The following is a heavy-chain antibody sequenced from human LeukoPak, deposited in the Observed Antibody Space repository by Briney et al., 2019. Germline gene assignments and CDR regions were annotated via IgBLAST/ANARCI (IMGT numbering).Heavy chain of an antibody. CDR2: IIPIFGTA. Sequence: ASVKVSCKASGGTFSSYAISWVRQAPGQGLEWMGGIIPIFGTANYAQKFQGRVTITTDESTSTAYMELSSLRSEDTAVYYCARGVPELLPLTDAFDIWGQGTMVTVSS. CDR1: GGTFSSYA. V-gene: IGHV1-69*05. J-gene: IGHJ3*02. D-gene: IGHD1-7*01. CDR3: ARGVPELLPLTDAFDI.